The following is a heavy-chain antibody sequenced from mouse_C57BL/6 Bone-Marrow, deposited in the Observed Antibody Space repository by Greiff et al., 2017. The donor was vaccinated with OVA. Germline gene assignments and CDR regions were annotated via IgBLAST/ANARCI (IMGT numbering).Heavy chain of an antibody. CDR3: APTVVGYFDY. D-gene: IGHD1-1*01. Sequence: EVKLMESGPELVKPGDSVKISCKASGYSFTGYFMNWVMQSHGKSLEWIGRINPYNGDTFYNQKFKGKATLTVDKSSSTAHMELRSLTSEDSAVYYCAPTVVGYFDYWGQGTTLTVSS. J-gene: IGHJ2*01. CDR1: GYSFTGYF. CDR2: INPYNGDT. V-gene: IGHV1-20*01.